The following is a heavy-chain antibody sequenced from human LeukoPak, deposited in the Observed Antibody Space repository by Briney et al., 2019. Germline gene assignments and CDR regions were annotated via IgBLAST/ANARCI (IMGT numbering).Heavy chain of an antibody. J-gene: IGHJ4*02. D-gene: IGHD6-13*01. V-gene: IGHV1-69*04. CDR1: GGTFSSYA. Sequence: GSSVKVSCKASGGTFSSYAISWVRQAPGQGLEWMGRIIPILGTATYAQKFQGRVTIIADKSTSTAYMELSSLRSEDTAVYYCARGAQRGYSSSWPLLVDYWGQGTLVTVSS. CDR3: ARGAQRGYSSSWPLLVDY. CDR2: IIPILGTA.